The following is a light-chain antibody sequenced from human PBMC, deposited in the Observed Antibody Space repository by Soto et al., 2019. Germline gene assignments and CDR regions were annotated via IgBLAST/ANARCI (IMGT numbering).Light chain of an antibody. J-gene: IGKJ4*01. CDR2: DAS. Sequence: EIVLTQSPATLSLSPGERATLSCRASHIVSSYLAWYQQKPGQAPRLLIYDASNRATGIPARFSGSGSGTDFTLTISSLEPEDFAVYYCQQRSNWPLTFGGGTKVESK. V-gene: IGKV3-11*01. CDR1: HIVSSY. CDR3: QQRSNWPLT.